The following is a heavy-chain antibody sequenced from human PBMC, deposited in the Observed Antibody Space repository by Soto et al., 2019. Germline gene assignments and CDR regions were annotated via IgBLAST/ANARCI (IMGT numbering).Heavy chain of an antibody. J-gene: IGHJ4*02. CDR3: ASRPAYGSGTFDY. Sequence: PSETLSLTCTVPGGSISSSNYYWGWIRQPPGKGLEWIGSIYYSGSTYYNSSLKSRVTISVDTSKNQFSLKLSSVTAADTAVYYCASRPAYGSGTFDYWGQGTLVTVSS. D-gene: IGHD3-10*01. V-gene: IGHV4-39*07. CDR2: IYYSGST. CDR1: GGSISSSNYY.